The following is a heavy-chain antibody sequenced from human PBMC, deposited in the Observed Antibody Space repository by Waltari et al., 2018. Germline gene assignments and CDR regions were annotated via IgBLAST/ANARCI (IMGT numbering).Heavy chain of an antibody. V-gene: IGHV3-74*01. J-gene: IGHJ3*02. Sequence: EGQLVESGGGLVQPGGALKLSCAASGFTFSSFWMHWVRQVPGQGLVWVSRINSDGSDTSDADSVRGRFTVSRDNAKKMAYLQMNSLRAEDTAIYYCTRDSPSWIWGQGTMVSVSS. CDR1: GFTFSSFW. CDR3: TRDSPSWI. CDR2: INSDGSDT.